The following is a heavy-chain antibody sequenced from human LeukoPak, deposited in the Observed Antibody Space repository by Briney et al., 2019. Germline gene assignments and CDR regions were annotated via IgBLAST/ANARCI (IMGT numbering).Heavy chain of an antibody. Sequence: PGGSLRLSCAASGFTFSTYSMACVRQAPGKELEWVANIKGDESARHQADSVKGRFTISRDNAQNSLYLQMSSLRGEDTAVYYCARDVGGSLCQWDQETLVTVSS. CDR2: IKGDESAR. J-gene: IGHJ4*02. V-gene: IGHV3-7*01. CDR3: ARDVGGSLCQ. D-gene: IGHD1-26*01. CDR1: GFTFSTYS.